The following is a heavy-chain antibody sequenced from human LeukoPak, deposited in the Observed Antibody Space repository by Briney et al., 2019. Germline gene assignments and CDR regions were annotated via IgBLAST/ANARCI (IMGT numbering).Heavy chain of an antibody. Sequence: ASVKVSCKASGGTFSSYAISWVRQAPGQGLEWMGGMIPIFGTANYAQKLQGRVTITTDESTTTAYMELSSLRSEDTAVYYCARGDIVVVPAAMGGGWFDPWGQGTLVTVSS. CDR3: ARGDIVVVPAAMGGGWFDP. J-gene: IGHJ5*02. CDR2: MIPIFGTA. V-gene: IGHV1-69*05. D-gene: IGHD2-2*01. CDR1: GGTFSSYA.